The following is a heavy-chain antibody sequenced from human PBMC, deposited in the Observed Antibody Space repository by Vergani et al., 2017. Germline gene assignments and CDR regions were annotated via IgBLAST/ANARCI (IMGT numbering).Heavy chain of an antibody. J-gene: IGHJ4*02. V-gene: IGHV3-23*01. Sequence: EVQLLESGGGLVQPGGSLRLSCAASGFTFSSYAMSWVRQAPGKGLEWVSAISGSGGSTYYADSVKGRCTISRDNSKNTLYLQMNSLRAEDTAVYYCANRARYCSGGSCSNDYWGQGTLVTVSS. CDR3: ANRARYCSGGSCSNDY. CDR1: GFTFSSYA. D-gene: IGHD2-15*01. CDR2: ISGSGGST.